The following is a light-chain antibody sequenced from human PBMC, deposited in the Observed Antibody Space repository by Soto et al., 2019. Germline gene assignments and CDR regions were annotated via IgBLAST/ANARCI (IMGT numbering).Light chain of an antibody. CDR3: QLSAFLPIT. CDR1: QSLSSSF. V-gene: IGKV3-20*01. Sequence: VLTQYQGPETFSPGGRATLSCRSSQSLSSSFLAWYQQKRGQAPRLLIYGASSRATGIPDRFSGSGSETDFTLSITSLEPEDFTMYYCQLSAFLPITFSLGGLLEI. J-gene: IGKJ5*01. CDR2: GAS.